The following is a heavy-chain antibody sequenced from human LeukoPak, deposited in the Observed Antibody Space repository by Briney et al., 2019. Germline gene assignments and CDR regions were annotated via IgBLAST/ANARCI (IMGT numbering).Heavy chain of an antibody. Sequence: GGSLRLSCAASGFTFSSYWMHWVRQAPGKGLVWVSRINSNGSSTSYADSVKGRFTISRDNAKDTLYLQMNSLRAEDTAVYYCARDPIINDVGYFDYWGQGTLVTVSS. V-gene: IGHV3-74*01. CDR1: GFTFSSYW. J-gene: IGHJ4*02. CDR2: INSNGSST. D-gene: IGHD3-10*01. CDR3: ARDPIINDVGYFDY.